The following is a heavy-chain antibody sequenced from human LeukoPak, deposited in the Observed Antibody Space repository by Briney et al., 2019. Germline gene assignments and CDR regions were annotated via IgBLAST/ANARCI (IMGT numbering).Heavy chain of an antibody. Sequence: ASVKVSCKASGYTFTSYYMHWVRQAPGQGLEWMGIINPSGGSTSYAQKFQGRVTMTRDTSTSTVYMELSSLRSEDTAVYYCARIYGVVRVGYYFDYWGQGTLVTVSS. J-gene: IGHJ4*02. D-gene: IGHD4-17*01. CDR1: GYTFTSYY. CDR2: INPSGGST. CDR3: ARIYGVVRVGYYFDY. V-gene: IGHV1-46*01.